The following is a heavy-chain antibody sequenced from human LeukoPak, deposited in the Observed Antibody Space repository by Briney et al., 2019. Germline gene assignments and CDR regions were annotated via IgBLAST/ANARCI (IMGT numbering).Heavy chain of an antibody. CDR2: MNPNSGNT. CDR1: GYTFTSYD. Sequence: ASVKVSCTASGYTFTSYDINWVGETTGHGLEWMGWMNPNSGNTGYAQEIPGRVTITTTTSMSTAHMELKSPRSEDTGVCYCARGHWNGYNYNWFVPWGQGTLVTVSS. V-gene: IGHV1-8*01. D-gene: IGHD3-22*01. CDR3: ARGHWNGYNYNWFVP. J-gene: IGHJ5*02.